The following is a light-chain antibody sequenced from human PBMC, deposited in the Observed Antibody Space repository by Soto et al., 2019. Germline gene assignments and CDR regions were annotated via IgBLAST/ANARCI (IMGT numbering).Light chain of an antibody. CDR1: QSVSSSY. J-gene: IGKJ4*01. CDR3: QQYGSPPLT. Sequence: EIVLTQSPGTLSLSPGERATLSCRASQSVSSSYLTWYQQKPGQAPRLLIYGVSNRATGIPDRFSGSGSGTDFTLTISRLEPEDFAVYYCQQYGSPPLTFGGGTKVEIK. V-gene: IGKV3-20*01. CDR2: GVS.